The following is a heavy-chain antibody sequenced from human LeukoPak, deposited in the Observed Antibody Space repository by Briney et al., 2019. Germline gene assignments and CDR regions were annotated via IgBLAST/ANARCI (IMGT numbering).Heavy chain of an antibody. CDR1: GFTFSSYA. J-gene: IGHJ4*02. CDR3: AKNVMTTLITPTD. Sequence: PGGSLRLSCAASGFTFSSYAMHWVRQAPGKGLEWVAVISYDGSNKYYADSVKGRFTISRDNSKNTLYLQMNSLRAEDTAVYYCAKNVMTTLITPTDWGQGTLVTVSS. CDR2: ISYDGSNK. D-gene: IGHD4-23*01. V-gene: IGHV3-30-3*02.